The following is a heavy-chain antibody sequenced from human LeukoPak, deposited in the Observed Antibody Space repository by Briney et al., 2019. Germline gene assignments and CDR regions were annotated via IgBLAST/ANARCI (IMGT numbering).Heavy chain of an antibody. CDR2: MNSDGSST. D-gene: IGHD3-3*01. V-gene: IGHV3-74*01. CDR3: ARDYDFWSGSFDY. Sequence: GGSLRLSCAASGFTFSSHWMHWVRQAPGKGLVWVSRMNSDGSSTSCEDSVKGRFTISRDNAKKTLYLQMNSLRGEDTAVYYCARDYDFWSGSFDYWGQGTLVTVSS. CDR1: GFTFSSHW. J-gene: IGHJ4*02.